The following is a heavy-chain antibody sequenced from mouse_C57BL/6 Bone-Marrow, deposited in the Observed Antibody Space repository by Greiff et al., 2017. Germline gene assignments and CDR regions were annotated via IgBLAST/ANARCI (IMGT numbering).Heavy chain of an antibody. V-gene: IGHV6-6*01. Sequence: EVKLMEPGGGLVQPGGSMKLSCAASGYTFSDSWMDWVRQSPEKGLEWVAEISNNANNHATHYAETVKGRFTISRDDSKSNVYLQMNSLRAADTGIYYCHWDYYAMDYWGQGTSVTVSS. J-gene: IGHJ4*01. CDR3: HWDYYAMDY. CDR2: ISNNANNHAT. CDR1: GYTFSDSW. D-gene: IGHD4-1*01.